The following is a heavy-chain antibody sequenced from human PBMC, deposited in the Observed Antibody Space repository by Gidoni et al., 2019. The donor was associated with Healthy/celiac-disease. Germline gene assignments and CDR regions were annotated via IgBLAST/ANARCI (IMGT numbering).Heavy chain of an antibody. CDR2: IYYSGST. D-gene: IGHD3-22*01. CDR1: GGSISSSSYY. V-gene: IGHV4-39*01. CDR3: ARHTPFGYYDSSPGAFDI. J-gene: IGHJ3*02. Sequence: QLQLQESGPGLVKPSETLSLTCTVSGGSISSSSYYWGWIRQPPGKGLEWIGSIYYSGSTYYNPSLKSRVTISVDTSKNQFSLKLSSVTAADTAVYYCARHTPFGYYDSSPGAFDIWGQGTMVTVSS.